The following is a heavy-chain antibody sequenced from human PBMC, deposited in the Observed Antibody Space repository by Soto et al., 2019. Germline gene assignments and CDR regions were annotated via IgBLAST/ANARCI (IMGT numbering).Heavy chain of an antibody. CDR3: ARHFSYDFWSGYSRAPYYFDY. V-gene: IGHV4-39*01. J-gene: IGHJ4*02. Sequence: SETLSLTCTVSNVPLISYSYSWGWIRQPPGKGLEWIASISYNGDTYYNPSLNSRVTISKETSNDQFSLRLTSVSAADTAVYYCARHFSYDFWSGYSRAPYYFDYWGQGTLVTVSS. CDR2: ISYNGDT. CDR1: NVPLISYSYS. D-gene: IGHD3-3*01.